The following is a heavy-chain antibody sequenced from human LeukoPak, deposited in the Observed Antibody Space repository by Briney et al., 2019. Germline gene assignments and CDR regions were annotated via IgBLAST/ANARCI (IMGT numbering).Heavy chain of an antibody. CDR2: IVVGSGNT. CDR3: AREGELDYDILTGYSYNWFDP. Sequence: SVKVSCKASGFTFISSAMQWVRQARGQRLEWIGWIVVGSGNTNYAQKFQERVTITRDMSTSTAYMELSSLRSADTAVYYCAREGELDYDILTGYSYNWFDPWGQGTLVTVSS. V-gene: IGHV1-58*02. J-gene: IGHJ5*02. D-gene: IGHD3-9*01. CDR1: GFTFISSA.